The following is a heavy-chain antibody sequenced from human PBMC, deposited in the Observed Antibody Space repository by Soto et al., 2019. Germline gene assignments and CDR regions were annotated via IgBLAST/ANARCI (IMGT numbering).Heavy chain of an antibody. J-gene: IGHJ3*02. CDR2: ISSSSSTI. Sequence: GGSLRLSCAASGFTFSSYSMNWVRQAPGKGLEWVSYISSSSSTIYYADSVKGRFTISRDNAKNSLYLQMNSLRAEDTAVYYCARDRETYYDFWSGSGGLDAFDIWGQGTMVTVS. D-gene: IGHD3-3*01. CDR3: ARDRETYYDFWSGSGGLDAFDI. V-gene: IGHV3-48*01. CDR1: GFTFSSYS.